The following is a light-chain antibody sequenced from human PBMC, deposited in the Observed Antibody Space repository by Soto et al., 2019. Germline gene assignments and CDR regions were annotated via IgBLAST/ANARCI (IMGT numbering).Light chain of an antibody. J-gene: IGLJ1*01. CDR2: DVR. CDR1: SRDVGGYNF. Sequence: QFLLTQPPPVSGSPGQSIPISCPGTSRDVGGYNFVSWYQQHPGKAPKLMIYDVRNRPSGVSNRFSGSKSVNTASLTISGLQAEDEADYYCSSYTSISTHVFGTEPKVTVL. V-gene: IGLV2-14*01. CDR3: SSYTSISTHV.